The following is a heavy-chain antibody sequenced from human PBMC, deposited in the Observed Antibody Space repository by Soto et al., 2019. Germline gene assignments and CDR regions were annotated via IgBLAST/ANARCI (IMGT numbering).Heavy chain of an antibody. CDR2: IWYDGSNK. Sequence: GGSLRLSCAASGFTFSSYGMHWVRQAPGKGLEWVAVIWYDGSNKYYADSVKGRFTISRDNSKNTLYLQMNSLRAEDTAVYYCASLFSSGWSEFDYWGQGTLVPVSS. V-gene: IGHV3-33*01. J-gene: IGHJ4*02. CDR1: GFTFSSYG. CDR3: ASLFSSGWSEFDY. D-gene: IGHD6-19*01.